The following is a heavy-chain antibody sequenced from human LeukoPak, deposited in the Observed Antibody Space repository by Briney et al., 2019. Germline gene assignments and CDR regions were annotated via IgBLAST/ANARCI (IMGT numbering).Heavy chain of an antibody. CDR3: ARDRYGDFDY. CDR1: GFTFSRYG. CDR2: IWYDGSNK. V-gene: IGHV3-33*01. D-gene: IGHD4-17*01. J-gene: IGHJ4*02. Sequence: PGGSLRLSCAASGFTFSRYGLHWVRQAPGKGLEWVAVIWYDGSNKYYADSVKGRFTICRDNSKNTLYLQMNSLRAEDTAVYYCARDRYGDFDYWGQGTLVTVSS.